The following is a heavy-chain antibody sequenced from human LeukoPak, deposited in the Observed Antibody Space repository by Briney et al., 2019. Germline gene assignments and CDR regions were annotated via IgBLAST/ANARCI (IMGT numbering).Heavy chain of an antibody. CDR1: GGSISSSSYY. CDR2: IYYSGST. CDR3: AGAYCGGDCYSGRAFDI. D-gene: IGHD2-21*02. J-gene: IGHJ3*02. V-gene: IGHV4-39*07. Sequence: SETLSLTCAVYGGSISSSSYYWGWIRQPPGKGLEWIGSIYYSGSTYYNPSLKSRVTISIEKSKNQFSLKLSSVTAADTAVYYCAGAYCGGDCYSGRAFDIWGQGTMVTVSS.